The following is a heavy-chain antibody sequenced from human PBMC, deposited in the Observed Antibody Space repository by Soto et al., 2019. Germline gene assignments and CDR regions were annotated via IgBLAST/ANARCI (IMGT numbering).Heavy chain of an antibody. D-gene: IGHD5-18*01. CDR3: TSRRDWTAVDPFDY. Sequence: ELQLVESEGGLVQPGGSLKLSCAASGFTFSESAMHWVRQASGKGLEWFGRIRNKDNNYATAYTASVKGRFTISRDDSKNTVYLQMNSLKIDDTAVYYCTSRRDWTAVDPFDYWGLGTLVTVSS. V-gene: IGHV3-73*02. CDR1: GFTFSESA. CDR2: IRNKDNNYAT. J-gene: IGHJ4*02.